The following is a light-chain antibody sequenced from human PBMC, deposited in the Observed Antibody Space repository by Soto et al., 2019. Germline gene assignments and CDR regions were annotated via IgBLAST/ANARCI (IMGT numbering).Light chain of an antibody. CDR3: QQANSLPPLT. Sequence: ILVTQSPSSVSASVGDRVTITCRASQPISNWLAWYQQKPGKAPKLLIYAASSLQSGVPSRFSGSGSGTHFTLTSSSLQPEDFATYYCQQANSLPPLTFGGGTTVEIK. J-gene: IGKJ4*01. CDR1: QPISNW. V-gene: IGKV1-12*01. CDR2: AAS.